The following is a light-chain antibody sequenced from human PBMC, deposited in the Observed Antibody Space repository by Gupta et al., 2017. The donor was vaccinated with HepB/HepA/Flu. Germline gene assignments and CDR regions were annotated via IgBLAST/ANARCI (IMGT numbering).Light chain of an antibody. J-gene: IGLJ2*01. CDR2: GNS. V-gene: IGLV1-40*01. CDR1: SPNIGAGYD. CDR3: QSYDSSLSGSVV. Sequence: QSVLTQPPSVSAAPGQRVPISSPGSSPNIGAGYDVHWYQQLPGTAPKLLIYGNSNRPSGVPDRFSGSKSGTSASLAITGLQAEDEADYYCQSYDSSLSGSVVFGGGIKLTVL.